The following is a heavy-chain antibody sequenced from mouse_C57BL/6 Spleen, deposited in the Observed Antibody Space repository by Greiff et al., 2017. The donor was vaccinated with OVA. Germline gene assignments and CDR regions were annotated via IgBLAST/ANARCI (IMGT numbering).Heavy chain of an antibody. CDR2: IYPSDSET. CDR3: ARDYYGSSYE. J-gene: IGHJ2*01. Sequence: QVQLQQPGAELVRPGSSVKLSCKASGYTFTSYWMDWVKQRPGQGLEWIGHIYPSDSETHYNQKFKDKATLTVDKSSSTAYMQLSSLTSEDSAVYYCARDYYGSSYEWGQGTTLTVSS. CDR1: GYTFTSYW. D-gene: IGHD1-1*01. V-gene: IGHV1-61*01.